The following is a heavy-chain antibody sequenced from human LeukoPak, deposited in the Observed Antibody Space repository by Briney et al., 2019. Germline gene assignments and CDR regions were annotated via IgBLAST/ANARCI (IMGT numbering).Heavy chain of an antibody. J-gene: IGHJ4*02. CDR1: GYTFTSYG. Sequence: ASVKVSCKASGYTFTSYGISWVRQAPGQGLEWMGWISAYNGNTNYAQKLQGRVTVTTDTSTSTAYMELRSLRSDDTAVYYCARDRDMITFGGVIADCWGQGTLVTVSS. CDR2: ISAYNGNT. CDR3: ARDRDMITFGGVIADC. V-gene: IGHV1-18*04. D-gene: IGHD3-16*02.